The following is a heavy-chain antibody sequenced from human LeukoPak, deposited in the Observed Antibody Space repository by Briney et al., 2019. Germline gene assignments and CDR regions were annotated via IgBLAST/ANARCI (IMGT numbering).Heavy chain of an antibody. Sequence: PGRSLRLSCAASGFTFSSYGMHWVRQAPGKGLEWVAVISYDGSNKYYADSVKGRFTISRDNSKNTLYLQMNSLRSEDTAVYYCARELVYWGQGTLVTVSS. CDR2: ISYDGSNK. CDR1: GFTFSSYG. J-gene: IGHJ4*02. V-gene: IGHV3-30*03. CDR3: ARELVY.